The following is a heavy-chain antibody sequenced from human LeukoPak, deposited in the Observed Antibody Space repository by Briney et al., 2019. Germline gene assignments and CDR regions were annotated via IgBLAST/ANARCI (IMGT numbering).Heavy chain of an antibody. CDR3: ARDQTQAGPTTVDY. V-gene: IGHV3-74*03. Sequence: PGGSLRLSCVASGFSFSKSWMHWVRQAPGKGPLWVSRINTDGTDIKYADSVEGRFTISRDNAKNTLYLQMHTLSAEDTAVYYCARDQTQAGPTTVDYWGQGTLVTVSS. D-gene: IGHD1-14*01. CDR2: INTDGTDI. J-gene: IGHJ4*02. CDR1: GFSFSKSW.